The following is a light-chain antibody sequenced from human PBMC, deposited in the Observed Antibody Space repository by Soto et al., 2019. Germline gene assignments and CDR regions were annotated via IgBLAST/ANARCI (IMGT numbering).Light chain of an antibody. CDR3: QHYNSYPIT. CDR2: DAS. CDR1: QSISGW. V-gene: IGKV1-5*01. Sequence: DIQMTQSPYTLSASVGDRVTITCRASQSISGWLAWYQQKPGKAPKPLIHDASSLQTGVPSRFSGTGSGTESTLTISSLQSDDFATYYCQHYNSYPITFGRGTRLEIK. J-gene: IGKJ5*01.